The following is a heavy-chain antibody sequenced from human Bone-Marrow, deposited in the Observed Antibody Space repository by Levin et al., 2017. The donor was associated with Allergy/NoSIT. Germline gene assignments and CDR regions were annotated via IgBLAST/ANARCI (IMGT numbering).Heavy chain of an antibody. V-gene: IGHV3-13*01. CDR1: GFTFRTHD. CDR2: IGTAGDT. Sequence: GGSLRLSCAASGFTFRTHDMHWVRQGTGKGLAWVSTIGTAGDTYYPDSVRGRFTISRENAKNSLYLQMNGLSAGDTAVYYCARYNYEYNALDIWGQGTMVTVSS. CDR3: ARYNYEYNALDI. J-gene: IGHJ3*02. D-gene: IGHD5-18*01.